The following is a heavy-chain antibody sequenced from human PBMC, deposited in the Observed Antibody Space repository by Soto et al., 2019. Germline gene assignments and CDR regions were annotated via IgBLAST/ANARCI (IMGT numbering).Heavy chain of an antibody. CDR2: IIPIFGTA. Sequence: SVKVSCKASGGTFSSYAISWVRQAPGQGLEWMGGIIPIFGTANYAQKLQGRVTITADESTSTAYMELSSLRSEDTAVYYCAVLAAASGWFDPWGQGTLVTVSS. CDR1: GGTFSSYA. D-gene: IGHD6-13*01. J-gene: IGHJ5*02. CDR3: AVLAAASGWFDP. V-gene: IGHV1-69*13.